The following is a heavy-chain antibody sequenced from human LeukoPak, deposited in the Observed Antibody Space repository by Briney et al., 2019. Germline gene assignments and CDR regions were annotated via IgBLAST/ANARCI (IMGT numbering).Heavy chain of an antibody. CDR1: GFTFNTYT. V-gene: IGHV3-30-3*01. J-gene: IGHJ3*02. Sequence: GGSLRLSCAASGFTFNTYTMHWVRQAPGKGLEWVSVIEQNESNKYYADSVKGRFTISRDNSKNTLYLQMNSLRAEDTAVYYCAKDPGDYGDYVMHAFDIWGQGTMVTVSS. CDR3: AKDPGDYGDYVMHAFDI. D-gene: IGHD4-17*01. CDR2: IEQNESNK.